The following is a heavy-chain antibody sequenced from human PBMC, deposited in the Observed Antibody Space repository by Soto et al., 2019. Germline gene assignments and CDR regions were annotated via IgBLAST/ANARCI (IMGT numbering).Heavy chain of an antibody. J-gene: IGHJ6*02. D-gene: IGHD5-12*01. CDR3: ARDLGSERWLQFPKYYYYGMDV. CDR1: GYTFTSYA. V-gene: IGHV1-3*01. CDR2: INAGNGNT. Sequence: ASVKVSCKAPGYTFTSYAMHWVRQAPGQRLEWMGWINAGNGNTKYSQKFQGRVTITRDTSASTAYMELSSLRSEDTAVYYCARDLGSERWLQFPKYYYYGMDVWVQGTTVTVSS.